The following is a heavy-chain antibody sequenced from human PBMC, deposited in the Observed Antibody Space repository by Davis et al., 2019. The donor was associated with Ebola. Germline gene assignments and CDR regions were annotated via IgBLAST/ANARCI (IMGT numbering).Heavy chain of an antibody. CDR2: LSGSGGST. D-gene: IGHD3-3*01. J-gene: IGHJ6*04. V-gene: IGHV3-23*01. Sequence: GGSLRLSCAASGFTFSNYAMSWVRQAPGKGLEWVSVLSGSGGSTYYADSVKGRFTISRDNSKSTLYLQMNSLRAEDTAVYYCAKDLGDFWSSYYYISHGMDVWGKGTTVTVS. CDR1: GFTFSNYA. CDR3: AKDLGDFWSSYYYISHGMDV.